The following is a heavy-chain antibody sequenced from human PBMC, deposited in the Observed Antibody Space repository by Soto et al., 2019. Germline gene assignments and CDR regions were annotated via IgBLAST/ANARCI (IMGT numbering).Heavy chain of an antibody. CDR2: ISAYNGNT. V-gene: IGHV1-18*01. D-gene: IGHD4-17*01. CDR3: EGENGGMDV. Sequence: QVQLVQSGAEVKKPGASVKVSCKASGYTFTSYGISWVRQAPGQGLEWMGWISAYNGNTNYAQKLQGRVTMTTDTSTSTAYIEMRSLRSDDAAVYYCEGENGGMDVWGQGTTVTVSS. J-gene: IGHJ6*02. CDR1: GYTFTSYG.